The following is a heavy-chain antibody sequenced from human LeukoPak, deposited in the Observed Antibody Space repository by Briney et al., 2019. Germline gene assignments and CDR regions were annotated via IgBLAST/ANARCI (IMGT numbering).Heavy chain of an antibody. Sequence: PSETLSLTCTVSGGSISTYYWSWVRQPAGKGLEWIGRIYASGSTDYNSSLKSRVTMSLDTSKNQFSLRLTSVTAADTAVYYCARGSINWNCFDIWGQGTIVTVSS. V-gene: IGHV4-4*07. CDR1: GGSISTYY. J-gene: IGHJ3*02. CDR2: IYASGST. D-gene: IGHD1-1*01. CDR3: ARGSINWNCFDI.